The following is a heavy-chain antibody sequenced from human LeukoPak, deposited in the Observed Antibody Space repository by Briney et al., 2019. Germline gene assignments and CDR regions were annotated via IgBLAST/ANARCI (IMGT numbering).Heavy chain of an antibody. CDR2: IRYDGSNK. CDR3: AKDLGVGSGLPYYFDY. J-gene: IGHJ4*02. V-gene: IGHV3-30*02. Sequence: PGGSLRLSCAASGFTFSSYGMHWVRQAPGKGLEWVAFIRYDGSNKYYADSVKGRFTISRDNAKNSLYLQMNSLRAEDTALYYCAKDLGVGSGLPYYFDYWGQGTLVTVSS. CDR1: GFTFSSYG. D-gene: IGHD3-3*01.